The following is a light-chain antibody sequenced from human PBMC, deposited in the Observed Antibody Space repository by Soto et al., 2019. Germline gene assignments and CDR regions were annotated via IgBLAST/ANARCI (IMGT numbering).Light chain of an antibody. CDR1: QSISNY. V-gene: IGKV1-39*01. Sequence: DIKMTQSPSSLSASVGDRVTITCRTSQSISNYLNWYQHKPGKAPNLLIYTASSLQSGVPSRFSGSGSGTDFTLTISSLQPEDFATYFCQQSYSLPLTFGQGTKVEIK. J-gene: IGKJ1*01. CDR3: QQSYSLPLT. CDR2: TAS.